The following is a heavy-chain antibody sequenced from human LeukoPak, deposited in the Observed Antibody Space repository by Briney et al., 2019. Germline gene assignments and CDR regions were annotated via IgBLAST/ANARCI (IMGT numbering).Heavy chain of an antibody. CDR3: ARARYFDWLAGY. V-gene: IGHV3-23*01. J-gene: IGHJ4*02. Sequence: GGSLRLSCAASGFTFSSYAMSWVRQAPGKGLEWVSAISGIGGSTYYADSVKGRFTISRDNSKNTLYLQMNSLRAEDTAVYYCARARYFDWLAGYWGQGTLVTVSS. CDR2: ISGIGGST. CDR1: GFTFSSYA. D-gene: IGHD3-9*01.